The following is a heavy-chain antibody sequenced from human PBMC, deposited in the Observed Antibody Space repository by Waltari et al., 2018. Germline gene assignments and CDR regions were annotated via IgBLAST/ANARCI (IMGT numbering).Heavy chain of an antibody. D-gene: IGHD6-13*01. CDR1: GGSISSSGYD. V-gene: IGHV4-39*07. J-gene: IGHJ5*02. CDR3: ARDWEGSSWYGGFDP. Sequence: QLQLQESGPGLVKPSETLSLTSPVSGGSISSSGYDWGWIRQPTGKGLEWIGSIYYSGSTYYNPSLKSRVTISVDTSKNQFSLKLSSVTAADTAVYYCARDWEGSSWYGGFDPWGQGTLVTVSS. CDR2: IYYSGST.